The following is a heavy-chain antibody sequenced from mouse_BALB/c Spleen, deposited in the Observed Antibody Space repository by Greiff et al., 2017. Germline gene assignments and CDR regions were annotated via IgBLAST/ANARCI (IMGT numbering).Heavy chain of an antibody. Sequence: VQLKESGPGLVAPSQSLSITCTVSGFSLTSYGVHWVRQPPGKGLEWLGVIWAGGSTNYNSALMSRLSISKDNSKSQVFLKMNSLQTDDTAMYYCASNYYGNLDYWGQGTTLTVSS. CDR1: GFSLTSYG. J-gene: IGHJ2*01. D-gene: IGHD2-1*01. CDR2: IWAGGST. CDR3: ASNYYGNLDY. V-gene: IGHV2-9*02.